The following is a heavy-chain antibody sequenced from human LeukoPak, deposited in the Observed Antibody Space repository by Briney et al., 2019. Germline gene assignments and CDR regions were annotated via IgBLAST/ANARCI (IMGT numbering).Heavy chain of an antibody. CDR1: GGSFSGYY. CDR2: INHSGST. J-gene: IGHJ5*02. D-gene: IGHD2-2*01. CDR3: ARAQKGYQLLLRRVSWFDP. V-gene: IGHV4-34*01. Sequence: TSETLSLTCVVYGGSFSGYYWSWIRQPPGKGLEWIGEINHSGSTNYNPSLKSRVTISVDTSKNQFSLKLSSVTAADTAVYYCARAQKGYQLLLRRVSWFDPWGQGTLVTVSS.